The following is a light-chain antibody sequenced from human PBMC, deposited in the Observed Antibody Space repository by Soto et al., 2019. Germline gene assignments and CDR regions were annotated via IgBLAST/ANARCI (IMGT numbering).Light chain of an antibody. CDR1: ESLGSSY. CDR3: QHYGSSPLT. CDR2: SGS. J-gene: IGKJ4*01. V-gene: IGKV3-20*01. Sequence: IVLRQSPGTFSLSTVDIVSVCFMASESLGSSYLAWYQQKPGQAPRLLIYSGSSGAAGIPDRFSGIGSATDFTLTISSLEPEDFAVYYCQHYGSSPLTFGGGTKVDIK.